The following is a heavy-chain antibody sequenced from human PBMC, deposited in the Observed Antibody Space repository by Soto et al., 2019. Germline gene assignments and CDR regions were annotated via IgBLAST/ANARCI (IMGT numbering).Heavy chain of an antibody. J-gene: IGHJ4*02. CDR3: ASRYCSSTSCLLDY. V-gene: IGHV5-51*01. CDR2: IYPGDSDT. D-gene: IGHD2-2*01. CDR1: GYSFTSYW. Sequence: GESLKISCKGSGYSFTSYWIGWVRQMPGKGLEWMGNIYPGDSDTRYSPSFQGQVTISADKSISTAYLQWSSLKASDTATYYCASRYCSSTSCLLDYLGQGTLVTVSS.